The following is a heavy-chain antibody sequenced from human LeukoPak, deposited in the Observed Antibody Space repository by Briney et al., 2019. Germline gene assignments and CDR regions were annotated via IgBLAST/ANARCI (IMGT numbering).Heavy chain of an antibody. Sequence: PGGSLRLSCAASGFTFSSYAMSWVRQAPGKGLEWVSAISGNGGSTYYADSVKGRFTISRDNSKNTLHLQLNSLRDEDTAMYYCAMRPADCSSNSCPTINRYYYGMDVWGQGTTVIVSS. D-gene: IGHD2-2*01. J-gene: IGHJ6*02. CDR1: GFTFSSYA. CDR2: ISGNGGST. V-gene: IGHV3-23*01. CDR3: AMRPADCSSNSCPTINRYYYGMDV.